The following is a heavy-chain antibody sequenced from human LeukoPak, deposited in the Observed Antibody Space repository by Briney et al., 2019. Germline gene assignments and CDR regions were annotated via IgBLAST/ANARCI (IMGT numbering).Heavy chain of an antibody. V-gene: IGHV3-23*01. CDR3: AKDRTVGASYWYFDL. D-gene: IGHD1-26*01. Sequence: GGSLRLSCAASGFTFSSYAMSWVRQGPGKGLEWVSAVSGSGGSTYYADSVKGRFTISRDSSKNTLFLHMNTLRAEDTAIYYCAKDRTVGASYWYFDLWGRGTLVTVSS. J-gene: IGHJ2*01. CDR2: VSGSGGST. CDR1: GFTFSSYA.